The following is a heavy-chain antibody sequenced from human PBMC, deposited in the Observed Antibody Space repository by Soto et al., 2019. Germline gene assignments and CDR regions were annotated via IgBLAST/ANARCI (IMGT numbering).Heavy chain of an antibody. CDR2: IRSRAHNYAT. J-gene: IGHJ4*02. Sequence: EVQLVESGGGLVQIGGSLKLSCATSGLNFSGSAMHWARQASGKGLEWVGRIRSRAHNYATTYAASVEGRFTISRDDSKNSVYLQRNGVRTDNPAIYYCPPERDYGGRGTLVTVSS. CDR1: GLNFSGSA. V-gene: IGHV3-73*02. CDR3: PPERDY.